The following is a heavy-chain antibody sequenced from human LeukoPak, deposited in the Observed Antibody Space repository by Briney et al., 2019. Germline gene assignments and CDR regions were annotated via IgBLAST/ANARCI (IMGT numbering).Heavy chain of an antibody. V-gene: IGHV3-49*03. CDR1: GFNFGDYA. CDR3: AKVVNGRYCSSAGCYRWFDP. D-gene: IGHD2-2*01. J-gene: IGHJ5*02. CDR2: IRSKAYGGTR. Sequence: SLRLPCTTSGFNFGDYALSWFRQAPGKGLEWVGFIRSKAYGGTREYAASVKGRFTISRDDSKSIAYVQMNSLKTEDTAVYYCAKVVNGRYCSSAGCYRWFDPWGQGTLVTVSS.